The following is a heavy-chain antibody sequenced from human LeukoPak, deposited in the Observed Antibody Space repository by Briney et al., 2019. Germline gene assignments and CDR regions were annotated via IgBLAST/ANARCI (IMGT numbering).Heavy chain of an antibody. CDR3: AKMLTTVTAPMPFDY. CDR2: ISGDGGST. D-gene: IGHD4-17*01. J-gene: IGHJ4*02. Sequence: GGSLRLSCAASGFTFDDYAMHWVRHAPGKGLEWVSLISGDGGSTYYADSVKGRFTISRDNSKNSLYLQMNSLRTEDTALYYCAKMLTTVTAPMPFDYWGQGTLVTVSS. V-gene: IGHV3-43*02. CDR1: GFTFDDYA.